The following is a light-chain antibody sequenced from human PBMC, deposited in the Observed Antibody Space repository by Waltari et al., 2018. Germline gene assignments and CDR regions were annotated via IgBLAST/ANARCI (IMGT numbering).Light chain of an antibody. Sequence: QSVLTQPPSASGAPGQEVSISCSGGSTTITNYVFGYQQFPGTAPNLIVYKDYERPSGVPDRFSASKSGTSASLAISGLRSDDEADYYCATWDDSLNGWVFGGGTKLTVL. J-gene: IGLJ3*02. CDR1: STTITNY. V-gene: IGLV1-47*01. CDR2: KDY. CDR3: ATWDDSLNGWV.